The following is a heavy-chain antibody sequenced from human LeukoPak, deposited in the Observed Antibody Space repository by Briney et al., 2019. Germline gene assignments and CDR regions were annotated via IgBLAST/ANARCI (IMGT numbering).Heavy chain of an antibody. CDR3: ARDGIDGDYD. J-gene: IGHJ4*02. D-gene: IGHD4-17*01. V-gene: IGHV4-34*01. Sequence: PSETLSLTCAVYGESFSGYYWSWIRQPPGKGLEWIGEINHSGSANYNPSLKSRVTILVDTSKNQFSLKLSSVTAADTAVYYCARDGIDGDYDWGQGTLVTVSS. CDR1: GESFSGYY. CDR2: INHSGSA.